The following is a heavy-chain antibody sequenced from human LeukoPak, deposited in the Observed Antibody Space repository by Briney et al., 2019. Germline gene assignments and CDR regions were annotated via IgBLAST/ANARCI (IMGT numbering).Heavy chain of an antibody. J-gene: IGHJ5*02. CDR3: ARVATQKRGRWFDP. Sequence: GGSLRLSCAASGFTFSDYYMSWIRQAPGKGLEWVSYISSSGSTIYYADSVKGRFTISRDNAKNSLYLQMNSLRAEDTAVYYCARVATQKRGRWFDPWGQGTLVTVSS. CDR2: ISSSGSTI. D-gene: IGHD1-26*01. CDR1: GFTFSDYY. V-gene: IGHV3-11*01.